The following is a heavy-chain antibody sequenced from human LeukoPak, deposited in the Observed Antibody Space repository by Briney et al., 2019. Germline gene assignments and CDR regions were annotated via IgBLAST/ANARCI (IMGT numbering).Heavy chain of an antibody. CDR1: GGSFSGYY. Sequence: SETLSLTCAVYGGSFSGYYWSWIRQPPGKGLEWIGEINHSGSTNYNPSLKSRVTISVDTSKNQFSLKLSSVTAADTALYYCARGGTYYSDYWGQGTLVTVSS. D-gene: IGHD3-10*01. CDR2: INHSGST. V-gene: IGHV4-34*01. CDR3: ARGGTYYSDY. J-gene: IGHJ4*02.